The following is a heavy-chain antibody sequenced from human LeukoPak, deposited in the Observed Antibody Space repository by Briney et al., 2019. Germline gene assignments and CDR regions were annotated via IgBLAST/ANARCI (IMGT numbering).Heavy chain of an antibody. J-gene: IGHJ6*02. V-gene: IGHV5-51*01. D-gene: IGHD3-3*01. Sequence: GESLKIPCQGSGYSFTTYWIGWVRQMPGEGLEWMGIIYPSDSETRYSPSFQGRVKITADKSINTAYLQWSSLKASDTAIYYCARQKAGSYDFWSGYPTGFSYGMDVWGRGTTVTVSS. CDR2: IYPSDSET. CDR1: GYSFTTYW. CDR3: ARQKAGSYDFWSGYPTGFSYGMDV.